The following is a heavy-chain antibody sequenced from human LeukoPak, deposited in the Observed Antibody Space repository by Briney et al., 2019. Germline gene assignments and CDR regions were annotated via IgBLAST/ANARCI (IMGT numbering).Heavy chain of an antibody. CDR3: RKTAAELDY. D-gene: IGHD6-13*01. CDR1: GFTFSSYW. J-gene: IGHJ4*02. Sequence: GGSLRLSCAASGFTFSSYWMSWVRQAPGKGLEWVASIKQDGSEKYYVDSVEGRFTISRDNAKNSLYLQMNSLRAEDTAVYYCRKTAAELDYWGQGTLVTVSS. CDR2: IKQDGSEK. V-gene: IGHV3-7*01.